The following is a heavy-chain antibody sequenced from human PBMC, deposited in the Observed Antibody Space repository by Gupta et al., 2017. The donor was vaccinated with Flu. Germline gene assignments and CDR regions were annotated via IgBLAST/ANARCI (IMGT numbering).Heavy chain of an antibody. V-gene: IGHV1-2*02. CDR2: INPNSGGT. CDR3: AKGATGNDAFDV. Sequence: QAQLVQSGADVKKPGASVKVSCKASGYAFSADFLHWVRQAPGQGLEWMGWINPNSGGTHSAQTVEGRVTMTRDMSANMAYMELTRLTSDDTAVYYCAKGATGNDAFDVWGRGTMGTVSS. J-gene: IGHJ3*01. D-gene: IGHD3-9*01. CDR1: GYAFSADF.